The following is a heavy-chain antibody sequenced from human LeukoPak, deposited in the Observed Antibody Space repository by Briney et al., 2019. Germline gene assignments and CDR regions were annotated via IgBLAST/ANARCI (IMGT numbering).Heavy chain of an antibody. Sequence: PGGSLRLSCAASGFTFSSYSMNWVRQAPGKGLEWVSSISSSSSYIYYADSVKGRFTISRDNAKNSLYLQMNSLRAEDTAVYYCARVLEYSYDLDYWGQGTLVTVSS. J-gene: IGHJ4*02. CDR3: ARVLEYSYDLDY. CDR2: ISSSSSYI. D-gene: IGHD5-18*01. V-gene: IGHV3-21*01. CDR1: GFTFSSYS.